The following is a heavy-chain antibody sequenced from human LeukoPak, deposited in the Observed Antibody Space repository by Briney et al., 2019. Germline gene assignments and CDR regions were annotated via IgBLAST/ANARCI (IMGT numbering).Heavy chain of an antibody. D-gene: IGHD5-18*01. CDR2: IYYNGGT. CDR1: GGSLSSYY. Sequence: SETLSLTCTVSGGSLSSYYWSWIRQPPGKGLEWIGYIYYNGGTNYNPSLRSRVTISVDTSKNHFSLRLSSVTAADTAMYYCARAGGVDTAMDANFDYWGQGTLVTVSS. V-gene: IGHV4-59*01. CDR3: ARAGGVDTAMDANFDY. J-gene: IGHJ4*02.